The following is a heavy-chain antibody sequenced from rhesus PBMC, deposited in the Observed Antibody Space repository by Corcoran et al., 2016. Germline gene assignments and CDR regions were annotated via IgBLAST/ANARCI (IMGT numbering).Heavy chain of an antibody. CDR1: GGSISDSYY. Sequence: QVQLQESGPGLVKPSETLSLTCAVSGGSISDSYYWSWIRQPPGKGLGWIGYIYGSGGNTYYHPPLKRRVTSSAATSKNQSSLKLSSVTAADTAVYYCARIGGWSGTYWGQGVLVTVSS. CDR2: IYGSGGNT. D-gene: IGHD6-37*01. V-gene: IGHV4-106*01. J-gene: IGHJ4*01. CDR3: ARIGGWSGTY.